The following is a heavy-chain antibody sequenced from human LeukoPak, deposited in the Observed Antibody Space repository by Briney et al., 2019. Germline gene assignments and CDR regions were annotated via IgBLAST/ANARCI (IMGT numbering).Heavy chain of an antibody. J-gene: IGHJ3*02. Sequence: ASVKVSCKASGYTFTGYYMHWVRQAPGQGLEWMGWINPNSGGTNYAQKFQGRVTMTRDTSISTAYMELSRLRSDDTAVYYCARHLLLWFGEFELDIWGQGTMVTVSS. CDR2: INPNSGGT. CDR3: ARHLLLWFGEFELDI. CDR1: GYTFTGYY. D-gene: IGHD3-10*01. V-gene: IGHV1-2*02.